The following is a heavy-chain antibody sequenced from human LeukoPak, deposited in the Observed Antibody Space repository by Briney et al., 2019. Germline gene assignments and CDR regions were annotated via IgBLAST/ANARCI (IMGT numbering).Heavy chain of an antibody. D-gene: IGHD6-19*01. J-gene: IGHJ4*02. Sequence: PGGSLRLSCAASGFTFNDFAMHWVRQPPGKGPEWVAMISFDDNHKHYTDSVKGRLTISRDSSTNTLYLQMDSLRAEDTAVYYCAKDMWGSGWYNYFDSWGQGTLVTVSS. CDR3: AKDMWGSGWYNYFDS. V-gene: IGHV3-30*18. CDR1: GFTFNDFA. CDR2: ISFDDNHK.